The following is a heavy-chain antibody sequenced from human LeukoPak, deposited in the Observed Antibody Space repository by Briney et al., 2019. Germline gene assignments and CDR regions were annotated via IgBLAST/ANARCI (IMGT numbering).Heavy chain of an antibody. CDR1: GFTFSSYG. V-gene: IGHV3-33*01. CDR3: ARGPYGDYVDAFDI. CDR2: IWYDGSNK. D-gene: IGHD4-17*01. J-gene: IGHJ3*02. Sequence: GGSLRLSCAASGFTFSSYGMHWVRQAPGKGLEWVAVIWYDGSNKYYADSVKSRFTISRDNSKNTLYLQMNSLRAEDTAVYYCARGPYGDYVDAFDIWGQGTMVTVSS.